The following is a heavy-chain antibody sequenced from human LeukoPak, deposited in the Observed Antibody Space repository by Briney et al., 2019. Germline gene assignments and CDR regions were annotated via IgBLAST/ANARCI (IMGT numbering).Heavy chain of an antibody. CDR3: ARHGDSITIFY. D-gene: IGHD3-9*01. CDR1: GGSISSSSYY. Sequence: PSETLSLTCTVSGGSISSSSYYWGWIRQPPGKGLKWIGSIYYSGSTYYNPSLKSRVTISVDTSKNQFSLKLSSVTAADTAVYYCARHGDSITIFYWGQGTLVTVSS. CDR2: IYYSGST. J-gene: IGHJ4*02. V-gene: IGHV4-39*01.